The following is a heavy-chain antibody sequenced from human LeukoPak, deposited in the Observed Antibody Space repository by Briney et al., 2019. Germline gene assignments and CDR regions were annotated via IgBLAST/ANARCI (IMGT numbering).Heavy chain of an antibody. V-gene: IGHV3-30*02. J-gene: IGHJ4*02. CDR2: IRYDGSNK. CDR3: AKCSRGNHNPFDY. D-gene: IGHD1-14*01. CDR1: GFTFSTYG. Sequence: GGSLRLSWAASGFTFSTYGMHWVRQARGKGLEWVAFIRYDGSNKYYADSVKGRFTISRDNSKNTLYLQMNSLRAEDTAVYYCAKCSRGNHNPFDYWGQGTLVTVSS.